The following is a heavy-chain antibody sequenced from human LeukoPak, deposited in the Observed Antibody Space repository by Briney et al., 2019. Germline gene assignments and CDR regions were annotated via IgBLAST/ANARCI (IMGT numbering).Heavy chain of an antibody. D-gene: IGHD4-23*01. V-gene: IGHV3-23*01. CDR1: GFTFSSYA. CDR3: AKGPYYGGNSGGFDY. Sequence: PGGSLRLSCAASGFTFSSYAMSWVRQAPGKGLEWVSAISGSGGSTYYADSVRGRFTISRDNSKNTLYLQMNSLRAEDTAVYYCAKGPYYGGNSGGFDYWGQGTLVTVSS. J-gene: IGHJ4*02. CDR2: ISGSGGST.